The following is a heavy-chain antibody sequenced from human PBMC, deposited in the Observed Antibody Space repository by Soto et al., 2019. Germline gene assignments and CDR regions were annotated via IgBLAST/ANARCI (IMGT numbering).Heavy chain of an antibody. J-gene: IGHJ6*02. V-gene: IGHV4-39*01. CDR3: AVPAASVAGASGSYYYYGMDV. CDR2: IYYSGSP. CDR1: GGSISSSSYY. Sequence: SETLSLTCTVSGGSISSSSYYWGWIRQPPGKGLEWIGDIYYSGSPYYNPSLKSRGTISVDTSKNQFSLKLSSVTAADTAVYYCAVPAASVAGASGSYYYYGMDVWGQGTTVTVSS. D-gene: IGHD6-19*01.